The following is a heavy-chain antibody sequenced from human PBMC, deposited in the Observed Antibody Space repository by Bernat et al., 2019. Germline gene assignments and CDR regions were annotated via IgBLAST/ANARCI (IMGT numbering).Heavy chain of an antibody. CDR3: ARNPGYCSSISCYTRAVDI. CDR1: GGSLSCSYW. Sequence: QVQLQESGPGLVKPSGTLSPTCAVSGGSLSCSYWWSWVRQPPGKGLEWIGEIYHSGSTNYNPSLKSRVTISVDKSKNQLSLNLSSVTAADTAVYYGARNPGYCSSISCYTRAVDIWGQGTMVTVSS. D-gene: IGHD2-2*02. CDR2: IYHSGST. J-gene: IGHJ3*02. V-gene: IGHV4-4*02.